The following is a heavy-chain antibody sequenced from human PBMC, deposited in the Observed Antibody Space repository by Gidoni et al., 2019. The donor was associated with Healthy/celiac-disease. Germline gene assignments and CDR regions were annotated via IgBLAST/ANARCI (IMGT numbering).Heavy chain of an antibody. CDR3: ARDPELGSYYGMDV. D-gene: IGHD7-27*01. Sequence: QVQLVQSGAEVKKPGASVKVSCTASGYTFTGYYMPWVRQAPGQGLEWMGWINPNSGGTNYAQKFQGRVTMTRDTSISTAYMELSRLRSDDTAVYYCARDPELGSYYGMDVWGQGTTVTVSS. V-gene: IGHV1-2*02. J-gene: IGHJ6*02. CDR2: INPNSGGT. CDR1: GYTFTGYY.